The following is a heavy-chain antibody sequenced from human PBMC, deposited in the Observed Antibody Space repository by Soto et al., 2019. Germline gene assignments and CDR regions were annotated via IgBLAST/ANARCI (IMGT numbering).Heavy chain of an antibody. CDR1: GITFSSYA. D-gene: IGHD1-26*01. CDR2: ISGSGGST. Sequence: EVQLLESGGGLVQPGGSLRLSCEASGITFSSYAMRWVRKAPVKGLEWVSAISGSGGSTYYADSVKGRFTISRDNSKNTLYLQMNSLRAEDTAVYYCARRGSGSYYDYWGQGTLVTVSS. J-gene: IGHJ4*02. V-gene: IGHV3-23*01. CDR3: ARRGSGSYYDY.